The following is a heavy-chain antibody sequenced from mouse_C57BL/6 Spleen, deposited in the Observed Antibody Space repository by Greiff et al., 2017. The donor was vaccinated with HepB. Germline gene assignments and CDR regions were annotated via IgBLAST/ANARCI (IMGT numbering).Heavy chain of an antibody. CDR2: IYPGDGDT. Sequence: VQLQQSGAELVKPGASVKISCKASGYAFSSYWMNWVKQRPGKGLEWIGQIYPGDGDTNYNGKFKGKATLTADKSSSTAYMQLSSLTSEDSAVYFCARGDPQATFNLYFDVWGTGTTVTVSS. CDR1: GYAFSSYW. D-gene: IGHD3-2*02. CDR3: ARGDPQATFNLYFDV. J-gene: IGHJ1*03. V-gene: IGHV1-80*01.